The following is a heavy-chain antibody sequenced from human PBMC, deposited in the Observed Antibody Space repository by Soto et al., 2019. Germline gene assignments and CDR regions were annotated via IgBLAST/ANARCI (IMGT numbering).Heavy chain of an antibody. Sequence: XTVKVSSKPYGYPFSDYSIHWVRQAPGQRLEWMAWINPANGDTKFSQKFQCRLTITSDTSATTAYIDLTSLRSEDTALYYCWRDKWVTMASFDPWGQGTLVTVSS. D-gene: IGHD2-21*02. CDR3: WRDKWVTMASFDP. CDR2: INPANGDT. CDR1: GYPFSDYS. J-gene: IGHJ5*02. V-gene: IGHV1-3*01.